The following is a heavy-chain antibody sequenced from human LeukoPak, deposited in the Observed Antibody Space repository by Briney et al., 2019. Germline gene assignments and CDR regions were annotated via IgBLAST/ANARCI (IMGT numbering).Heavy chain of an antibody. V-gene: IGHV3-23*01. Sequence: GGSLRLSCAASGLTFSTYAMRWIRQAPGKGLEWVSSIGGGGTTSYADSVKGRFTIPRDLSKITVYLQMNSLRAEDTAVYYCAQDRGARYPFGMDVWGQGTTVTVSS. D-gene: IGHD2-2*01. CDR1: GLTFSTYA. J-gene: IGHJ6*02. CDR2: IGGGGTT. CDR3: AQDRGARYPFGMDV.